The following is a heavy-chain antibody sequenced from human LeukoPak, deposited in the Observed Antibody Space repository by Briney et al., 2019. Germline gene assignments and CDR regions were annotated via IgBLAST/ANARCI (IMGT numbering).Heavy chain of an antibody. CDR1: GFTFSSYG. D-gene: IGHD3-10*01. CDR3: AEDSRLDYYGSASYDY. J-gene: IGHJ4*02. Sequence: GGSLRLSCAASGFTFSSYGMHWVRQAPGKGLEWVAVISYDGSNKYYADSVKGRFTISRDNSKNTLYLQMNSLRAEDTAVYYCAEDSRLDYYGSASYDYWGQGTLVTVSS. CDR2: ISYDGSNK. V-gene: IGHV3-30*18.